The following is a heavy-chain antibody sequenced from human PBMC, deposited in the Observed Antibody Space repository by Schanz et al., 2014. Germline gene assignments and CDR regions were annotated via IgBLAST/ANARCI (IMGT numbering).Heavy chain of an antibody. CDR3: ARDRRRYCSTASCLHDNWFDP. Sequence: VQLEQSGAEVKKPGSSVKVSCKASGGTFSSFGINWVRQAPGQRLEWMGWINAGTGNTEYSQKFQGRVTMTTDTSTGTAYMELRSLRSDDTAVYYCARDRRRYCSTASCLHDNWFDPWGQGTLVIVSS. J-gene: IGHJ5*02. D-gene: IGHD2-2*01. CDR1: GGTFSSFG. V-gene: IGHV1-18*01. CDR2: INAGTGNT.